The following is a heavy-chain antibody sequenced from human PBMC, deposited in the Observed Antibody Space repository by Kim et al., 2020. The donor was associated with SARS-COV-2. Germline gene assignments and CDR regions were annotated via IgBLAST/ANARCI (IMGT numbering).Heavy chain of an antibody. Sequence: ASVKVSCKASGYTFTSYAMHWVRQAPGQRLEWMGWINAGNGNTKYSQKFQGRVTITRDTSASTAYMELSSLRSEDTAVYYFARDGYDILTVYYFDYWGQGTLVTVSS. J-gene: IGHJ4*02. CDR2: INAGNGNT. CDR1: GYTFTSYA. V-gene: IGHV1-3*01. CDR3: ARDGYDILTVYYFDY. D-gene: IGHD3-9*01.